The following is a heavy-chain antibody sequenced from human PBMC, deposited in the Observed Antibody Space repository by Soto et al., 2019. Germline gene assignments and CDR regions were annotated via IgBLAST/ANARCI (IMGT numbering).Heavy chain of an antibody. CDR2: IYPGDSDT. D-gene: IGHD6-6*01. Sequence: GESLKISCKGSGYTFTNYWIGWVRQMPGKGLEWMGIIYPGDSDTRYSPSFQGQVTISADKSISTAYLQWSSLKASDTAMYYCARHKAGIAARPNYYGMDVWGQGTTVTVSS. V-gene: IGHV5-51*01. CDR3: ARHKAGIAARPNYYGMDV. J-gene: IGHJ6*02. CDR1: GYTFTNYW.